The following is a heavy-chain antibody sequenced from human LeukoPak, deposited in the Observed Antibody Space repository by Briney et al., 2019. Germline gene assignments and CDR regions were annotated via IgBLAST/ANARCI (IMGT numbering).Heavy chain of an antibody. CDR2: IYHSGST. CDR3: ARAVWGSYGSYYYYYMDV. V-gene: IGHV4-38-2*02. J-gene: IGHJ6*03. Sequence: SETLSLTCTVSGYSISSGYYWGWIRQPPGKGLEWIGSIYHSGSTYYNPSLKSRVTISVDTSKNQFSLKLSSVTAADTAVYYCARAVWGSYGSYYYYYMDVWGKGTTVTVSS. D-gene: IGHD3-16*01. CDR1: GYSISSGYY.